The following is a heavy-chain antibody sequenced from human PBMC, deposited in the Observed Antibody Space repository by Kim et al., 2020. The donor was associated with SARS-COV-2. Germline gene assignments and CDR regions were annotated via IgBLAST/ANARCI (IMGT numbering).Heavy chain of an antibody. CDR3: AKDSSSSWEEHYHYYGM. CDR2: ISWNSGSI. V-gene: IGHV3-9*01. Sequence: GGSLRLSCAASGFTFDDYAMHWVRQAPGKGLEWVSGISWNSGSIGYADSVKGRFTISRDNAKNSLYLQMNSLRAEDTALYYCAKDSSSSWEEHYHYYGM. CDR1: GFTFDDYA. J-gene: IGHJ6*01. D-gene: IGHD6-13*01.